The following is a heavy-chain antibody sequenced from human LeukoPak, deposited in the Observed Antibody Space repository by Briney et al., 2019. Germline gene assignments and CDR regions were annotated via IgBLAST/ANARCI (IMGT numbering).Heavy chain of an antibody. CDR1: GYTFTSYY. Sequence: GASVKVSCKASGYTFTSYYMHWVRQAPGQGLEWMGIINPSGGSTSYAQKFQGRVTMTRDMSTSTVYMELSSLRSEDTAVYYCARDPTIFGVVMSSSAWFDPWGQGTLVTVSS. CDR3: ARDPTIFGVVMSSSAWFDP. V-gene: IGHV1-46*01. D-gene: IGHD3-3*01. J-gene: IGHJ5*02. CDR2: INPSGGST.